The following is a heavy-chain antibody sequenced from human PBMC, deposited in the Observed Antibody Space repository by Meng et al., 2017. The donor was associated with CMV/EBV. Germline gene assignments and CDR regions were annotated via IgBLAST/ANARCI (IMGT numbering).Heavy chain of an antibody. J-gene: IGHJ6*02. CDR1: GFTFSSYE. CDR2: ISSSGSTI. Sequence: GESLKISCAASGFTFSSYEMNWVRQAPGKGLEWVSCISSSGSTIYYADSVKGRFTISRDNAKNSLYLQMNSLRAEDTAVYYCASYSNYGLYYYYGMDVWGQGTTVTVSS. V-gene: IGHV3-48*03. CDR3: ASYSNYGLYYYYGMDV. D-gene: IGHD4-11*01.